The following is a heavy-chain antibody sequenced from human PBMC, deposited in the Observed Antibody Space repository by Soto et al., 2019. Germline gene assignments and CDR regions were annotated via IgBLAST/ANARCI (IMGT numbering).Heavy chain of an antibody. J-gene: IGHJ4*02. D-gene: IGHD3-16*01. CDR2: ISGAGGST. Sequence: EAQVLESGGGLVQPGGSLRLSCLASGFTFSTYLMGWVRQAPGKGLEWVSGISGAGGSTSYADSVKGRFTISRDNSKNTLYLQMNRLRAEDTAVYYCTKGWGDYWGQGTLVTVSS. CDR3: TKGWGDY. V-gene: IGHV3-23*01. CDR1: GFTFSTYL.